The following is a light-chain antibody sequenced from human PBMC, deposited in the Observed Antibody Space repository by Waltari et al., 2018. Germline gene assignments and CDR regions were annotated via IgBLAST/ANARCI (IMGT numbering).Light chain of an antibody. Sequence: DIVMTQSPDSLAVSLGERATINCKSSQSVLYSSNNKNYLAWYQQKPGQRPKLLIYWASTRESGVPDRFSGSGSGTDFTLTISSLQAEDVAVYYCQQYYSTPWFGGGTKVEIK. CDR2: WAS. CDR3: QQYYSTPW. CDR1: QSVLYSSNNKNY. V-gene: IGKV4-1*01. J-gene: IGKJ4*02.